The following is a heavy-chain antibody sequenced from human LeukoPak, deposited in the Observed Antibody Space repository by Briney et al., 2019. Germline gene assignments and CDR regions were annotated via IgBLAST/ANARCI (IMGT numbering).Heavy chain of an antibody. CDR3: AREGASGIAVAGTLGWFDP. CDR1: DDSITMYY. CDR2: VDHTGST. Sequence: PSETLSLTCTVSDDSITMYYWTWIRQPPGKGLEWIGYVDHTGSTKFNPSLNGRVSISRDTSKNLFSLRLRSVTAADTAVYFCAREGASGIAVAGTLGWFDPWGQGTLVTVSS. J-gene: IGHJ5*02. D-gene: IGHD6-19*01. V-gene: IGHV4-59*01.